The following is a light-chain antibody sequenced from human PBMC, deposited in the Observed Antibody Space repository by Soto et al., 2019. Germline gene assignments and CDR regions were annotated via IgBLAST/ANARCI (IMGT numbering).Light chain of an antibody. CDR2: EVS. CDR3: CSYAGTSTHTV. CDR1: SSDVGSYKL. J-gene: IGLJ7*01. Sequence: QSVLTQPASVSGSPGQSITISCTGTSSDVGSYKLVSWYQQHPGKAPKLMISEVSKRPSGISDRFSGSKSGSTASLTISGLQAEDEDDYYCCSYAGTSTHTVFGGGTQLTVL. V-gene: IGLV2-23*02.